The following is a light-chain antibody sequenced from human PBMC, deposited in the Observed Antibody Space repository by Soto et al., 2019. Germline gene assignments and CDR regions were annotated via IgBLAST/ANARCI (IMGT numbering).Light chain of an antibody. CDR1: SSNIESYT. V-gene: IGLV1-44*01. J-gene: IGLJ1*01. Sequence: QSVLTQPPSASGAPGQRVTISCSGSSSNIESYTVNWYQQFPGMAPKLLIYYTNERPSGVPDRFSGSKSGTSGSLAISGLQSEDEADYYCAAWDDSLNGFVFGTGTKLTVL. CDR2: YTN. CDR3: AAWDDSLNGFV.